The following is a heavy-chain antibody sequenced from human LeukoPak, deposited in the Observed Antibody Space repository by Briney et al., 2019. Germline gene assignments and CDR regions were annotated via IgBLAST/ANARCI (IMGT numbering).Heavy chain of an antibody. D-gene: IGHD3-10*01. Sequence: PGGSLRLSCAASGFTFSSYAMSWVRQAPGKGLEWVSTISGSGVSTYYADSVKGRFTISRDKSKNTLYLQMNSLRAEDTAVYYCAKGGSGDYYGSGSYPTGAFDVWGQGTMVTVSS. J-gene: IGHJ3*01. CDR1: GFTFSSYA. CDR2: ISGSGVST. CDR3: AKGGSGDYYGSGSYPTGAFDV. V-gene: IGHV3-23*01.